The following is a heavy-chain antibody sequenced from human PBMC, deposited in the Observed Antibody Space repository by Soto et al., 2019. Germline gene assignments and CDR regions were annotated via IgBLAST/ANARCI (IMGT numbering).Heavy chain of an antibody. CDR3: ARRIAPGIAVAGPRSYYYGMDV. CDR2: IDPSDSYT. Sequence: PGESLKISCKGSGYSFTSYWISLVLQMPGKGLEWMGRIDPSDSYTNYSPSFQGHVTISADKSISTAYLQWSSLKASDTAMYYCARRIAPGIAVAGPRSYYYGMDVWGQGTTVTVSS. CDR1: GYSFTSYW. D-gene: IGHD6-19*01. V-gene: IGHV5-10-1*01. J-gene: IGHJ6*02.